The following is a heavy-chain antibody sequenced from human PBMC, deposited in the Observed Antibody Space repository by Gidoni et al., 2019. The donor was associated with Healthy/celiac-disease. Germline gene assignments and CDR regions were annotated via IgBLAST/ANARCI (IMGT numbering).Heavy chain of an antibody. CDR1: GGSFSGYY. J-gene: IGHJ4*02. CDR2: IKHSGST. V-gene: IGHV4-34*01. CDR3: ARGCSSNSCYVDY. D-gene: IGHD2-2*01. Sequence: QVQLQPWAAGLLKPSETLSLTCASYGGSFSGYYWSWIRQPPGKGLVCIGEIKHSGSTNYNPSLKSRVTISVDTSKNQFSLKLSSVTAADTAVYYCARGCSSNSCYVDYWGQGTLVTVSS.